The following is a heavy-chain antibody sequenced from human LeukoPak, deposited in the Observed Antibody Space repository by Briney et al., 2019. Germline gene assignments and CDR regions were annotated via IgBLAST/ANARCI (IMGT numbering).Heavy chain of an antibody. V-gene: IGHV3-30*18. Sequence: GRSLRLSCAASGFTFSSYGMHWVRQAPGKGLEWVAVISYDGSNKYYVDSVKGRFTISRDNSKNTLYLQMNSLRPEDTAVYYCAKDRGEQWLVTSFDYWGQGTLVTVSS. CDR1: GFTFSSYG. J-gene: IGHJ4*02. CDR3: AKDRGEQWLVTSFDY. CDR2: ISYDGSNK. D-gene: IGHD6-19*01.